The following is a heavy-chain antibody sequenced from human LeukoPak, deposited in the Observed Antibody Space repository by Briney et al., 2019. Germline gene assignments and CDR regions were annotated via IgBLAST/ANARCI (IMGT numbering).Heavy chain of an antibody. J-gene: IGHJ4*02. D-gene: IGHD6-19*01. CDR2: ISGSGGST. Sequence: GGSLRLSRAASGCTFSSYAMSWVRQAPGKGLEWVSAISGSGGSTYYADSVKGRFTISRDNSKNTLYLQMNSLRAEDTAVYYCAKDLGIAVADHNFDYWGQGTLVTVSS. CDR1: GCTFSSYA. CDR3: AKDLGIAVADHNFDY. V-gene: IGHV3-23*01.